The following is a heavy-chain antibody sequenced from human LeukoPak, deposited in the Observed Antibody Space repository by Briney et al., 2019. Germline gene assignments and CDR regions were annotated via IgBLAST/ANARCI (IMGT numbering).Heavy chain of an antibody. CDR3: ARDQQVDYDSSGKPDY. Sequence: PGRSLRLSCAASGFTFSSYAMHWVRQAPGKGLEWVAVISYDGSNKYYADSVKGRFTISRDNSKNTLYLQMNSLRAEDTAVYYCARDQQVDYDSSGKPDYWGQGTLVTVSS. J-gene: IGHJ4*02. V-gene: IGHV3-30-3*01. CDR1: GFTFSSYA. CDR2: ISYDGSNK. D-gene: IGHD3-22*01.